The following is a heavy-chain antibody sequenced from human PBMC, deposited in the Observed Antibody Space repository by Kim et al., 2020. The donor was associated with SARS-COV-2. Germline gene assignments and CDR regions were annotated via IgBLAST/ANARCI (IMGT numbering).Heavy chain of an antibody. J-gene: IGHJ6*02. CDR3: AREKTGYSSSWSYYYYYGMDV. CDR2: IYYSGST. Sequence: SETLSLTCTVSGGSISSYYWSWIRQPPGKGLEWIGYIYYSGSTNYNPSLKSRVTISVDTSKNQFSLKLSSVIAADTAVYYCAREKTGYSSSWSYYYYYGMDVWGQGTTVTVSS. CDR1: GGSISSYY. V-gene: IGHV4-59*01. D-gene: IGHD6-13*01.